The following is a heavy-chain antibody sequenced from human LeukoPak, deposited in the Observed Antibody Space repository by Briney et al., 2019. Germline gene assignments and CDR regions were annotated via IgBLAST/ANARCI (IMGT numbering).Heavy chain of an antibody. D-gene: IGHD6-13*01. CDR1: GYSFTSYW. J-gene: IGHJ6*03. V-gene: IGHV5-51*01. Sequence: GESLKISCKGSGYSFTSYWIGWVRQMPGKGLEWMGIIYPGDSDTRYSPSFQGQVTISADKSISTAYLQWSSLKASDTAMYYCARHPVNTKSSSPAFYMNVWGKGTTVTVSS. CDR2: IYPGDSDT. CDR3: ARHPVNTKSSSPAFYMNV.